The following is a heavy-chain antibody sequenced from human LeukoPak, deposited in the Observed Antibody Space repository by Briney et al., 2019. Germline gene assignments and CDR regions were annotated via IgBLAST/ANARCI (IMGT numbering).Heavy chain of an antibody. D-gene: IGHD2-8*01. Sequence: GESLKISCKGSGYSFTSYWIGWVRQMPGKGLEWMGIIYPGDSDTRYSPSFQGQVTISADKSISTAYLQWSSLKASDTAMYYCARHSRYCTNGPPCWHAFDIWGQGTMVTVSS. J-gene: IGHJ3*02. CDR1: GYSFTSYW. CDR2: IYPGDSDT. V-gene: IGHV5-51*01. CDR3: ARHSRYCTNGPPCWHAFDI.